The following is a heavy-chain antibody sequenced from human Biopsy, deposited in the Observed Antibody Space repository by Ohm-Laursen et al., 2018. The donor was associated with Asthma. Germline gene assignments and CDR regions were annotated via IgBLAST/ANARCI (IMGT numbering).Heavy chain of an antibody. CDR2: LIPVLGTP. Sequence: SVKVSCKASGDSFSNYAISWVRQAPGQGLEWMGGLIPVLGTPDHAQMFEGRVTITADESTSTAYMELSSLSSEDTAVYYCARHRGYCTGGSCYPDFDYWGQGTLVTVSS. CDR1: GDSFSNYA. CDR3: ARHRGYCTGGSCYPDFDY. V-gene: IGHV1-69*13. D-gene: IGHD2-15*01. J-gene: IGHJ4*02.